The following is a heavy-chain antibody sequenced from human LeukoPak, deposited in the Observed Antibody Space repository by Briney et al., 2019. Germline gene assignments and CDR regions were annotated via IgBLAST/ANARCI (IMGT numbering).Heavy chain of an antibody. CDR1: GFIFKKYW. J-gene: IGHJ4*02. D-gene: IGHD5-24*01. CDR2: IKEDGSET. CDR3: ARETPRRGETRDGYR. V-gene: IGHV3-7*01. Sequence: GESLGLSCAASGFIFKKYWMNWVRQVPGKGLERLANIKEDGSETYYADSVKGRFTISRDNPKNLLFLQINSLRVEDTAVYYCARETPRRGETRDGYRWGQGTVVTVSS.